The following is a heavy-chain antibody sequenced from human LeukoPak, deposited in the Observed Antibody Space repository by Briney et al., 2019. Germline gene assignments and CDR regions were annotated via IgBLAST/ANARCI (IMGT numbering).Heavy chain of an antibody. J-gene: IGHJ4*02. D-gene: IGHD6-19*01. V-gene: IGHV3-30-3*01. Sequence: PGGSLRLSCAASGFTFSSYAMHWVRQAPGKGLEWVAVISYDGSNKYYADSVKGRFTISRDNSKNTLYLQMNGLRAEDTAVYYCARDSWQWLVRRSFDYWGQGTLVTVSS. CDR3: ARDSWQWLVRRSFDY. CDR2: ISYDGSNK. CDR1: GFTFSSYA.